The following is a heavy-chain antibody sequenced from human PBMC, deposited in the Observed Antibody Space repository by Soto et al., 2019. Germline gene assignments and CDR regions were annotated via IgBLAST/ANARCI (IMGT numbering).Heavy chain of an antibody. V-gene: IGHV1-3*01. Sequence: QVQLVQSGAEVKKPGASVKVSCKASGYTFTSYAMRWVRQAPGQRLEWMGWINAANGNTEYSQKFQGRVTISRDTSATTAYMELTILRSEDTAVYYCARGTCSGGSCYSFHFDYWGQGTLVTVSS. CDR2: INAANGNT. D-gene: IGHD2-15*01. J-gene: IGHJ4*02. CDR3: ARGTCSGGSCYSFHFDY. CDR1: GYTFTSYA.